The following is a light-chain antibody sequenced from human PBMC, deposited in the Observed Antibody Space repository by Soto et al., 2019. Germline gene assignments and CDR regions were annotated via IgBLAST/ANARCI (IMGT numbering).Light chain of an antibody. V-gene: IGKV3D-15*01. CDR2: GAS. Sequence: EILMTQSPLTLSVSPGEGATLSCRASQNINSNLAWYQQRPGQAHRVLIYGASSRASGIPDRFSGSGSGTDFTICINRLETGDFAVYYCQQYKDLPPLTFGGGTRVESK. CDR3: QQYKDLPPLT. CDR1: QNINSN. J-gene: IGKJ4*01.